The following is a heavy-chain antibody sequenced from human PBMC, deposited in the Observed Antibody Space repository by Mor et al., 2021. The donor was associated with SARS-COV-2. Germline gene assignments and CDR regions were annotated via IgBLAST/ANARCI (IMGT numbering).Heavy chain of an antibody. J-gene: IGHJ4*02. D-gene: IGHD1-26*01. Sequence: SRVTISVDTSKNRFSLKLSSVTAADTAVYYCARDEGSYLGDWGQGTLVTVSS. CDR3: ARDEGSYLGD. V-gene: IGHV4-59*01.